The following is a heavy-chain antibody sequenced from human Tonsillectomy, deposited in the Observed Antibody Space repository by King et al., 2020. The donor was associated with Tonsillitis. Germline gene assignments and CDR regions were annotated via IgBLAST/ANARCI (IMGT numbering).Heavy chain of an antibody. J-gene: IGHJ4*02. Sequence: QLQESGPGLVKPSQTLSLTCTVSGGSISRGDYYWSWIRQSPGKGLEWIRYIYYSGSTFYNPSLKSRVTISVDTSKNQFSLKLSSVTAADTAVYYCASSMTSVTTGSLDYWGQGTLVTVSS. V-gene: IGHV4-30-4*01. CDR3: ASSMTSVTTGSLDY. CDR1: GGSISRGDYY. CDR2: IYYSGST. D-gene: IGHD4-17*01.